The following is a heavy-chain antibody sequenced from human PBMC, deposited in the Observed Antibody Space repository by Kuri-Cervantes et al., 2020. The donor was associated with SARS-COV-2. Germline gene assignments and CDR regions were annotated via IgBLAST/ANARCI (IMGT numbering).Heavy chain of an antibody. V-gene: IGHV1-8*02. CDR3: ARYLDWERGTDS. CDR2: MNPNTGVT. CDR1: GYTFSIYD. J-gene: IGHJ4*02. Sequence: ASVKVSCKASGYTFSIYDINWVRQATGQGLEWMGWMNPNTGVTGYAQKFQGRVTMTRDTSTNTAYMELSSLRSEDTAVYYCARYLDWERGTDSWGQGTLVTVSS. D-gene: IGHD3/OR15-3a*01.